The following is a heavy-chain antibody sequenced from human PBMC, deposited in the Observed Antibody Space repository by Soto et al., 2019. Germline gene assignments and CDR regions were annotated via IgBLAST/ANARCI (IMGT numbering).Heavy chain of an antibody. CDR1: GFTFDDYA. J-gene: IGHJ5*02. CDR2: ISWNSGSI. Sequence: EVPLVESGGGLVQPGRSLRLSCAASGFTFDDYAMHWVRQAPGKGLEWVSGISWNSGSIGYADSVKGRFTISRDNAKNSLYLQMNSLRAEDTALYYCAKDKSAVTTGWFDPWGQGTLVTVSS. V-gene: IGHV3-9*01. D-gene: IGHD4-17*01. CDR3: AKDKSAVTTGWFDP.